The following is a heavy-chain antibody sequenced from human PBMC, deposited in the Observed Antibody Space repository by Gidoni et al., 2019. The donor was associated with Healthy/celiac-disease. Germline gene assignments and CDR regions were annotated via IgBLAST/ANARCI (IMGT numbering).Heavy chain of an antibody. Sequence: EVQLVESGGGLVQPGGSLRLSCAASGFTFSSYSMNWVRQAPGKGLEWVSYISSSSSTIYYADSVKGRFTISRDNAKNSLYLQMNSLRAEDTAVYYCARGSVNWYFDLWGRGTLVTVSS. CDR1: GFTFSSYS. V-gene: IGHV3-48*01. J-gene: IGHJ2*01. CDR2: ISSSSSTI. CDR3: ARGSVNWYFDL.